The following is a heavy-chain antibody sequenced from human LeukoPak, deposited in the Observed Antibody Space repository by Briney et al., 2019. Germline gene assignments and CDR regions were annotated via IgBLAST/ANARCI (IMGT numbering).Heavy chain of an antibody. Sequence: SETLSLTCTVSGGSISSYYWSWIRQPPGKGLEWIGYIYYSGSTNYNPPLKSRVTISVDTSKNQFSLKLSSVTAADTAVYYCARTYGYYYYYGMDVWGQGTTVTVSS. J-gene: IGHJ6*02. CDR3: ARTYGYYYYYGMDV. CDR2: IYYSGST. CDR1: GGSISSYY. D-gene: IGHD4-17*01. V-gene: IGHV4-59*08.